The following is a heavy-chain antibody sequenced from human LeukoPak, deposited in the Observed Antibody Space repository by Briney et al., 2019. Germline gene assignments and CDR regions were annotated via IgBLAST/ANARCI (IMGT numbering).Heavy chain of an antibody. J-gene: IGHJ3*02. V-gene: IGHV4-39*01. D-gene: IGHD3-9*01. Sequence: PSETLSLTCTVSGGSISSGDYYWSWIRQPPGKGLEWIGEINHSGSTNYNPSLKSRVTISVDTSKNQFSLKLSSVTAADTAVYYCARQATGFDDAFDIWGQGTMVTVSS. CDR3: ARQATGFDDAFDI. CDR1: GGSISSGDYY. CDR2: INHSGST.